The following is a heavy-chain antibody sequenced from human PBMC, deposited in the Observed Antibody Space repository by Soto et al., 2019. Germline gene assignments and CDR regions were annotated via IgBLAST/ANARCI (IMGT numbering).Heavy chain of an antibody. CDR2: IGTAGDT. V-gene: IGHV3-13*01. CDR1: GFTFSSYD. J-gene: IGHJ6*03. D-gene: IGHD3-10*01. CDR3: AKGKREYYGSGSSTQRYYYYYYMDV. Sequence: GGSLRLSCAASGFTFSSYDMHWVRQATGKGLEWVSAIGTAGDTYYPGSVKGRFTISRENAKNYLYLQMNSLRAGDTAVYYCAKGKREYYGSGSSTQRYYYYYYMDVWGKGTTVTVSS.